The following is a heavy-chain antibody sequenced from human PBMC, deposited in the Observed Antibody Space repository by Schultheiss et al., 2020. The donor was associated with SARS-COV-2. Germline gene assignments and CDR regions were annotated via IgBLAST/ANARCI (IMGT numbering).Heavy chain of an antibody. CDR3: ARARGYCSSTSCYPYYFDY. D-gene: IGHD2-2*01. Sequence: SETLSLTCTVSGGSISSGDYYWSWIRQLPGKGLEWIGYIFYSGSTYYNPSLKSRVTISVDTSKNQFSLKLNSVTPADTAVYYCARARGYCSSTSCYPYYFDYWGQGTLVTVSS. CDR1: GGSISSGDYY. J-gene: IGHJ4*02. V-gene: IGHV4-31*03. CDR2: IFYSGST.